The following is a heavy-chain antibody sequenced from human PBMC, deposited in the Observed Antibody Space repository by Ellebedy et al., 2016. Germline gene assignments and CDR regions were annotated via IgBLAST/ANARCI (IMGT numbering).Heavy chain of an antibody. CDR1: GGSISSSSYY. Sequence: GSLRLSCTVSGGSISSSSYYWGWIRQPPGKGLEWIGSIYYSGSTYYNPSLKSRVTISVDTSKNQFSLKLSSVTAADTAVYYCARRLALGELSLPDDYWGQGTLVTVSS. CDR2: IYYSGST. J-gene: IGHJ4*02. V-gene: IGHV4-39*01. D-gene: IGHD3-16*02. CDR3: ARRLALGELSLPDDY.